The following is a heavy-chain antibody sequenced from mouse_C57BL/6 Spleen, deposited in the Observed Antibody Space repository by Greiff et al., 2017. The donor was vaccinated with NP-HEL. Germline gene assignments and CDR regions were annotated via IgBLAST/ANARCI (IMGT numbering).Heavy chain of an antibody. CDR1: GYTFTDYN. CDR3: ARRNYYGFAY. CDR2: INPNNGGT. Sequence: EVQLQQSGPELVKPGASVKIPCKASGYTFTDYNMDWVKQSHGKSLEWIGDINPNNGGTIYNQKFKGKATLTVDKSSSTAYRELRSLTSEDTAVDYWARRNYYGFAYWGQGTLVTVSA. V-gene: IGHV1-18*01. D-gene: IGHD1-1*01. J-gene: IGHJ3*01.